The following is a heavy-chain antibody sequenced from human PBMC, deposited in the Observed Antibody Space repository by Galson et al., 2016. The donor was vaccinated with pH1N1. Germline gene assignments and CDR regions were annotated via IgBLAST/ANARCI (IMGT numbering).Heavy chain of an antibody. CDR1: GFTFNNYA. J-gene: IGHJ3*01. V-gene: IGHV3-23*01. D-gene: IGHD2/OR15-2a*01. CDR3: AKSFYASSGYTLKGPFDV. CDR2: IVGSGGVT. Sequence: SLRLSCAASGFTFNNYAISWVRQAPGQGLEWVATIVGSGGVTHSAESVKGRFTITRDDSRKTVYLQMSSLRAEDTAVYYCAKSFYASSGYTLKGPFDVWGQGTMVTVSS.